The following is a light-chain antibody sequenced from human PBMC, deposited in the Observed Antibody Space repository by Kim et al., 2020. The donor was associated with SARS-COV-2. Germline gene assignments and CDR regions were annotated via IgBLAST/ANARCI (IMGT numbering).Light chain of an antibody. CDR1: QSIRNW. V-gene: IGKV1-5*01. CDR2: DAS. Sequence: DIQMTQSPSTLSASVGDRVTITCRASQSIRNWLAWYQQKPGKAPKVLIYDASNLESGVPSRFSGSGSGTEFTLTISSLQPDDFATYYCQQYNSLWTFGQGTKVDIK. CDR3: QQYNSLWT. J-gene: IGKJ1*01.